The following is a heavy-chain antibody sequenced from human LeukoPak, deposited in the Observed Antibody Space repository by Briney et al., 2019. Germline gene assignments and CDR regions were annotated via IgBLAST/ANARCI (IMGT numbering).Heavy chain of an antibody. CDR3: ARDLVGSSSGDY. CDR1: GFTVSSNY. V-gene: IGHV3-53*01. CDR2: TYSGGST. D-gene: IGHD6-6*01. J-gene: IGHJ4*02. Sequence: GGSLRLSCAASGFTVSSNYMSWVRQAPGKGLEWVSVTYSGGSTYYADSVKGRFTISRDNSKNTLYLQMNSLRAEDTAVYYCARDLVGSSSGDYWGQGTLVTVSS.